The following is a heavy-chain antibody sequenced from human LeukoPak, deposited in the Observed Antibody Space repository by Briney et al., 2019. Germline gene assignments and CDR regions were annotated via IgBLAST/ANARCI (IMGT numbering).Heavy chain of an antibody. J-gene: IGHJ4*02. Sequence: GESLKISCKGSGYSFTSYWISWVRQMPGKGLEWMGRIDPRDSYTNYSPSFQGHVTISADKSISTAYLQWSSLKASDTAMYYCASPAAGTQTHFDYWGQGTLVTVSS. D-gene: IGHD6-13*01. CDR3: ASPAAGTQTHFDY. CDR2: IDPRDSYT. V-gene: IGHV5-10-1*01. CDR1: GYSFTSYW.